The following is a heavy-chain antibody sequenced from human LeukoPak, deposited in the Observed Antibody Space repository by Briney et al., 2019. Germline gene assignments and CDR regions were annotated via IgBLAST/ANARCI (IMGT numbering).Heavy chain of an antibody. CDR2: IYYSGST. Sequence: PSETLSLTCTVSGGSISSGGYSWSWIRQHPGKGLEWIGYIYYSGSTYYNPSLRSRVTISLDTSKNQFSLRLSSVTAADTAVYYCARFGPPNCSGGRCLFDYWGQGTLVTVSS. D-gene: IGHD2-15*01. V-gene: IGHV4-31*03. CDR1: GGSISSGGYS. CDR3: ARFGPPNCSGGRCLFDY. J-gene: IGHJ4*02.